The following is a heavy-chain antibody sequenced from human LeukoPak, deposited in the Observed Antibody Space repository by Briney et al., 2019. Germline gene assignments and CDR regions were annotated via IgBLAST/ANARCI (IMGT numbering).Heavy chain of an antibody. CDR2: IYYSGST. Sequence: SETLSLTCTVSGGSISSSSYYWGWIRQPPGRGLEWIGSIYYSGSTYYNPSLKSRVTISVDTSKNQFSLKLSSVTAADTAVYYCARDGSGSYYNTPNFDYWGQGTLVTVSS. V-gene: IGHV4-39*07. D-gene: IGHD3-10*01. CDR1: GGSISSSSYY. CDR3: ARDGSGSYYNTPNFDY. J-gene: IGHJ4*02.